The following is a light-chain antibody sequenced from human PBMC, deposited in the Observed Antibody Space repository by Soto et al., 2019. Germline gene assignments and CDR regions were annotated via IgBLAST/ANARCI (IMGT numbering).Light chain of an antibody. J-gene: IGLJ1*01. Sequence: QSALTQPASVSGSPGQSITIPCTGTSSDAGGYNYVSWYQQHPGKAPKLMIYEVSNRPSGVSNRFSGSKSGNTASLTISGLQAEDEADYYCSSYTSSSTLFGTGTKVTVL. CDR2: EVS. CDR3: SSYTSSSTL. V-gene: IGLV2-14*01. CDR1: SSDAGGYNY.